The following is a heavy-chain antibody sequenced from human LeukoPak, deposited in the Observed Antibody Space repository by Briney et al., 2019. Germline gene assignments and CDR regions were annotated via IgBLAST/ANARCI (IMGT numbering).Heavy chain of an antibody. CDR3: AREGYSGYDRWFDP. CDR2: IYHSGST. Sequence: SETLSLTCAVSGGSISSSNWWSWVRQPLGKGLEWIGEIYHSGSTNYNPSLKSRVTISVDKSKNQFSLKLSSVTAADTAVYYCAREGYSGYDRWFDPWGQGTLVTVSS. D-gene: IGHD5-12*01. V-gene: IGHV4-4*02. CDR1: GGSISSSNW. J-gene: IGHJ5*02.